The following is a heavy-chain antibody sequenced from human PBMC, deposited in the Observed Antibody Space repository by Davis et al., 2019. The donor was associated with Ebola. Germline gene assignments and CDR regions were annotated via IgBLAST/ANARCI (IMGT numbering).Heavy chain of an antibody. CDR3: AKTIPYRNSYYFDY. J-gene: IGHJ4*02. CDR1: GNTFGDDY. CDR2: SRDKSNGYTT. Sequence: PGGSLRLSCAASGNTFGDDYFDWVRQAPGKGLEWVGRSRDKSNGYTTEYAASVKGRFTISRDESNNSLFLQMNSLRTDDTAVYYCAKTIPYRNSYYFDYWGRGTLVTVSS. D-gene: IGHD4-11*01. V-gene: IGHV3-72*01.